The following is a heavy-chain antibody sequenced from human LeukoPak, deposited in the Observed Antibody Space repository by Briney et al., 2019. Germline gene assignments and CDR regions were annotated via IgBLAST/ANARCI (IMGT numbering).Heavy chain of an antibody. CDR3: AREYSRSVVAGSRPDL. D-gene: IGHD2-21*01. V-gene: IGHV4-39*02. J-gene: IGHJ4*02. CDR2: MYYRGTT. Sequence: PSETLSLTCSVSGGSINSSSYHWGWIRQSPGKGLEWIGSMYYRGTTYENSSLKSRLTLSIDTSNNHFSLKLTSVTAADTAVYFCAREYSRSVVAGSRPDLWGQGLLVTVSS. CDR1: GGSINSSSYH.